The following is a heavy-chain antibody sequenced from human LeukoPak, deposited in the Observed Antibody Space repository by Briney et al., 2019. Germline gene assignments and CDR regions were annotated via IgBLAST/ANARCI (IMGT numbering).Heavy chain of an antibody. CDR3: ARGGDVVVPAAISQSNWFDP. CDR1: GGSFSGYY. D-gene: IGHD2-2*02. J-gene: IGHJ5*02. CDR2: INHSGST. Sequence: SETLSLTCAVYGGSFSGYYWSWIRQPPGKGLEWIGEINHSGSTNYNPSLKSRVTISVDTSKNQFSLKLSSVTAADTAVHYCARGGDVVVPAAISQSNWFDPWGQGTLVTVSS. V-gene: IGHV4-34*01.